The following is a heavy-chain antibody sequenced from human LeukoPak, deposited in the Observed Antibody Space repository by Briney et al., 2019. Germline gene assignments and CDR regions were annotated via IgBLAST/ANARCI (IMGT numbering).Heavy chain of an antibody. J-gene: IGHJ4*02. Sequence: AGGSLRLSCAASGFTFSTYNMNWVRQAPGKGLEWVSFISLSSTTIYYADSVKGRFTISRDNAKNSLYLQMNSLRAEDTAVYYCAREASYSSSWATFDFWGQGILVTVSS. D-gene: IGHD6-13*01. CDR3: AREASYSSSWATFDF. CDR1: GFTFSTYN. V-gene: IGHV3-48*01. CDR2: ISLSSTTI.